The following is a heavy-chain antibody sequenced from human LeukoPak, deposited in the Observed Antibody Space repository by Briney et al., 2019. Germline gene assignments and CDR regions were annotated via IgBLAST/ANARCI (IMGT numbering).Heavy chain of an antibody. CDR1: GFSVSSNY. CDR2: IYSGGST. V-gene: IGHV3-66*01. J-gene: IGHJ4*02. CDR3: ARDVDYYDSGSREIQIHY. Sequence: GGSLRLSCAASGFSVSSNYMSRVRQAPGKGLEWVSIIYSGGSTYYADSMKGRFTISRDNSKNTLFLQMNSLRVEDTAVYYCARDVDYYDSGSREIQIHYWGQGTLVTVSS. D-gene: IGHD3-10*01.